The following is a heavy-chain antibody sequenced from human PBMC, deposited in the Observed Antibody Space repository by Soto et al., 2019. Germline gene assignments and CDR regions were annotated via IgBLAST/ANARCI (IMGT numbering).Heavy chain of an antibody. V-gene: IGHV4-4*02. Sequence: SETLSLTCGVSGDSISSSNWWNWVRQPPGKGLEWIGEVHHSGSTSYNPSLKSRVTISVDKSKNQFSLKLNSVIAADTAVYYCARARQYCSSTSCYLDPWGQGTLVTVSS. CDR2: VHHSGST. CDR3: ARARQYCSSTSCYLDP. CDR1: GDSISSSNW. D-gene: IGHD2-2*01. J-gene: IGHJ5*02.